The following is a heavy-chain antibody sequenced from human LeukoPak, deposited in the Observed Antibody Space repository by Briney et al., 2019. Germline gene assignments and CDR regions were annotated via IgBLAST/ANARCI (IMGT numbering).Heavy chain of an antibody. Sequence: GESLKISCKGSGYSFTSYWIGWVRQMPGKGLEWMGIIYPGDSDTRYSPSFQGQVTISADKSISTAYLQWSSLKASDTAMYYCARRPSGLSSSWILTYFDYWGQGTLVTVSS. CDR2: IYPGDSDT. CDR1: GYSFTSYW. J-gene: IGHJ4*02. V-gene: IGHV5-51*01. D-gene: IGHD6-13*01. CDR3: ARRPSGLSSSWILTYFDY.